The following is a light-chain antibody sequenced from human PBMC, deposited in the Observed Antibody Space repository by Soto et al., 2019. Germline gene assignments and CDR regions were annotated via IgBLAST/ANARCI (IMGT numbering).Light chain of an antibody. CDR3: AAWDDSLSGYV. CDR2: SNN. Sequence: QSLLTQPPSASGTRGQRFTIACSGSVSNIGSNYVYWYQQLPGTAPKLLIYSNNQRPSGVPDRFSGSKSGTSASLAISGLRSDDEADYYCAAWDDSLSGYVFGTGTKVTVL. CDR1: VSNIGSNY. J-gene: IGLJ1*01. V-gene: IGLV1-47*02.